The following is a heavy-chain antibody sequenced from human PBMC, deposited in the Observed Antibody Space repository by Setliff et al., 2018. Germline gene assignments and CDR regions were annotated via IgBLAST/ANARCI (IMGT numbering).Heavy chain of an antibody. Sequence: SETLSLTCTVSGGSISSYYWSWIRQPAGKGLEWIGHIYIGGSTYYKSSLKSRVTISVDTSENQFSLKLNSVTAADTALYYCARRTNYFDSSGYRVYYFDYWGQGTLVTVSS. CDR1: GGSISSYY. J-gene: IGHJ4*02. D-gene: IGHD3-22*01. V-gene: IGHV4-4*08. CDR3: ARRTNYFDSSGYRVYYFDY. CDR2: IYIGGST.